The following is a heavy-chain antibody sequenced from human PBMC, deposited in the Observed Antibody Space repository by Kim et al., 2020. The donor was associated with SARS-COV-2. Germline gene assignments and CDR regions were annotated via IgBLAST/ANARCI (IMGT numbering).Heavy chain of an antibody. CDR1: GFTFSSYE. D-gene: IGHD5-18*01. CDR2: ISSSGSTI. CDR3: ARDRYVDTAMVTVVFDY. J-gene: IGHJ4*02. V-gene: IGHV3-48*03. Sequence: GGSLRLSCAASGFTFSSYEMNWVRQAPGKGLEWVSYISSSGSTIYYADSVKGRFTISRDNAKNSLYLQMNSLRAEDTAVYYCARDRYVDTAMVTVVFDYWGQGTLVTVSS.